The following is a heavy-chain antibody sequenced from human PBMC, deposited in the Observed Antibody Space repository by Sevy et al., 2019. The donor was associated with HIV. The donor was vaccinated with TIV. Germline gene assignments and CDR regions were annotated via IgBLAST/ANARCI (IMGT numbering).Heavy chain of an antibody. Sequence: GGSLRLSCAASGFTFSSYSMNWVRQAPGKGLEWVSYTSGSSNTKYYADSVKGRFTISRDNAKNSLYLQMNSLRAEDTAVYYCARDPEQLVGNYFDYWGQGTPVTVSS. J-gene: IGHJ4*02. D-gene: IGHD6-13*01. CDR2: TSGSSNTK. CDR1: GFTFSSYS. V-gene: IGHV3-48*01. CDR3: ARDPEQLVGNYFDY.